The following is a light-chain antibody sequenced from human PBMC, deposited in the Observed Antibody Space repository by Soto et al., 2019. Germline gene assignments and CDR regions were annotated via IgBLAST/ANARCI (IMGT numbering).Light chain of an antibody. V-gene: IGLV2-14*01. J-gene: IGLJ3*02. Sequence: QSALTQPASVSGSPGQSITLSCTGTSSDVGGYDYVSWYQQHPGRAPKLIIYAVNNRPSGGSDRFSGSKSGNTASLTISGLQAEDEADYYCASYTTINTLVVFGGGTKVTVL. CDR2: AVN. CDR3: ASYTTINTLVV. CDR1: SSDVGGYDY.